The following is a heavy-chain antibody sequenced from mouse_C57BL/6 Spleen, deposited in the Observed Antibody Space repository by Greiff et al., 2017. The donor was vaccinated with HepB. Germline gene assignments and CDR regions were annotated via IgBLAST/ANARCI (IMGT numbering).Heavy chain of an antibody. Sequence: EVKLVESGGGLVKPGGSLKLSCAASGFTFSSYTMSWVRQTPEKRLEWVATISGGGGNTYYPDSVKGRFTITRDNTKNTLYLQMSSLRSEDTALYYCARHRSYGAMDYWGQGTSVTVSS. D-gene: IGHD1-1*01. J-gene: IGHJ4*01. CDR3: ARHRSYGAMDY. CDR2: ISGGGGNT. V-gene: IGHV5-9*01. CDR1: GFTFSSYT.